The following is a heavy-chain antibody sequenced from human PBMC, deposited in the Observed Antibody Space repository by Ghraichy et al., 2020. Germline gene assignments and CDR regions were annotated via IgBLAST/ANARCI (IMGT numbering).Heavy chain of an antibody. J-gene: IGHJ4*02. D-gene: IGHD6-19*01. Sequence: GGSLRLSCAASGFTFSSYAMSWVRQAPGKGLEWVSAISGSGGSTYYADSVKGRFTISRDNSKNTLYLQMNSLRAEDTAVYYCARLPPPSKQWLVPDIDYWGQGTLVTVSS. V-gene: IGHV3-23*01. CDR2: ISGSGGST. CDR3: ARLPPPSKQWLVPDIDY. CDR1: GFTFSSYA.